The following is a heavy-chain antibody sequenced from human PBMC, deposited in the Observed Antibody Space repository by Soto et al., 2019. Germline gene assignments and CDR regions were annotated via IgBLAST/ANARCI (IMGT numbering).Heavy chain of an antibody. D-gene: IGHD3-16*01. CDR2: ISYDGSNK. Sequence: QVQLVESGGGVVQPGRSLGLSCTASGFTFSNYGMHWVRQAPGKGLKWVAVISYDGSNKYYADSVKGRFTISRDNSKNTLYLQMNSLRAEDTAVYYCARGRDYLGGDFDYWGQGTLSPSPQ. V-gene: IGHV3-30-3*01. J-gene: IGHJ4*02. CDR1: GFTFSNYG. CDR3: ARGRDYLGGDFDY.